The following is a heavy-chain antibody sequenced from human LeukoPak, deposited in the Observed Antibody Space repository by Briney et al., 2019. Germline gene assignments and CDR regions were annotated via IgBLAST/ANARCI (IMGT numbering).Heavy chain of an antibody. V-gene: IGHV3-7*01. D-gene: IGHD3-3*01. Sequence: PGGSLRLSCAASGFTFSSYSMNWVRQAPGKGLELVANIKQDRSEKYYVDSVKGRFTISRDNAKNSLYLKMNSVRAEDTAVYYCARLREIPVFGVVTKSTSYFDYWGQGTLVTVSS. J-gene: IGHJ4*02. CDR1: GFTFSSYS. CDR3: ARLREIPVFGVVTKSTSYFDY. CDR2: IKQDRSEK.